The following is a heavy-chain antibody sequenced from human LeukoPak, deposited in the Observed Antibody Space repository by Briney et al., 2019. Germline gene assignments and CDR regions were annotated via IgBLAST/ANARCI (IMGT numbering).Heavy chain of an antibody. D-gene: IGHD3-9*01. CDR3: ASITYYDILTGYWFPDY. Sequence: SETLSLTCTVSGYSISSGYYWGWIRQPPGKGLEWIGSIYYSGSTYYNPSLKSRVTISGDTAKNHFSLKLSSVTAADTAVYYCASITYYDILTGYWFPDYWGQGTLVTVSS. J-gene: IGHJ4*02. CDR1: GYSISSGYY. V-gene: IGHV4-38-2*02. CDR2: IYYSGST.